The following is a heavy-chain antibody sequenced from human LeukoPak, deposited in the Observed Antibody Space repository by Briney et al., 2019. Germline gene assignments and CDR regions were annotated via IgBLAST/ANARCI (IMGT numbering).Heavy chain of an antibody. J-gene: IGHJ4*02. V-gene: IGHV3-30*02. CDR2: IQSDGNYQ. Sequence: GGSLRLSCAASGFTFSNYWMSWVRQAPGKGLEWVAFIQSDGNYQLYGDSVKGRFTISRDNSKNTLYLQVNSLRVEDTAVYHCAKDVVGQQWMENYWGQGTLVTVSS. CDR1: GFTFSNYW. CDR3: AKDVVGQQWMENY. D-gene: IGHD6-19*01.